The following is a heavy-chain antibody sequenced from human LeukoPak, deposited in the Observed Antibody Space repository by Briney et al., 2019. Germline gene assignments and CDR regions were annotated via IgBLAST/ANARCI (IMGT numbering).Heavy chain of an antibody. J-gene: IGHJ3*02. V-gene: IGHV3-48*03. CDR1: GFTLSSNE. CDR3: ASGVHYSSGWIDI. Sequence: PGGSLRLSCAASGFTLSSNEMNGVRQAPGKGLEWLSYISSSGGTIHYVDSVKGRFTISRDNAKNSLFPQMNSLRDEETAVYYCASGVHYSSGWIDIWGQGTMVTVSS. CDR2: ISSSGGTI. D-gene: IGHD6-19*01.